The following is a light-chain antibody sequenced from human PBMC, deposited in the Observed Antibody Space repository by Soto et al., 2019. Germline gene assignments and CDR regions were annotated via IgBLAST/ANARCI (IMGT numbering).Light chain of an antibody. J-gene: IGLJ3*02. CDR2: GDR. CDR3: QSYDSSLSGMV. CDR1: SSNIGAGYE. V-gene: IGLV1-40*01. Sequence: QSVLTQPPSVSGAPGQRVTISRTGSSSNIGAGYEVHWYQQLPGTAPKLLIYGDRYRPSGVPDRFSGSKSGTSVSLAITGLQAEDEADYHCQSYDSSLSGMVFGGGTKLTVL.